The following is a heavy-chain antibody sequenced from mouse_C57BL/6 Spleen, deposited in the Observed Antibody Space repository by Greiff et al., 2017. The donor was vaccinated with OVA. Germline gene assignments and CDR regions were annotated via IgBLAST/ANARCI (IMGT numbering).Heavy chain of an antibody. CDR3: ARRTGSYAMDY. Sequence: EVQVVESGGDLVKPGGSLKLSCAASGFTFSSYGMSWVRQTPDKRLEWVATISSGGSYTYYPDSVKGRFTISRDNAKNTLYLQMSSLKSEDTAMYYCARRTGSYAMDYWGQGTSVTVSS. D-gene: IGHD4-1*01. J-gene: IGHJ4*01. CDR2: ISSGGSYT. CDR1: GFTFSSYG. V-gene: IGHV5-6*01.